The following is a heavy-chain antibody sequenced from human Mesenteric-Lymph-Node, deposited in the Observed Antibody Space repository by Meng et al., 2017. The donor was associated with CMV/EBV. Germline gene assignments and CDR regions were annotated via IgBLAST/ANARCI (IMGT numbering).Heavy chain of an antibody. V-gene: IGHV3-21*06. Sequence: GESLKISCAASGFTFSSYGMQWVRQAPGKGLEWVSSISGSSSYRYYADSVKGRFTISSDNAKNSVYLQMNSLRAEDTAVYYCARGEAARLEVADYWGQGTLVTVSS. CDR3: ARGEAARLEVADY. J-gene: IGHJ4*02. CDR2: ISGSSSYR. CDR1: GFTFSSYG. D-gene: IGHD6-6*01.